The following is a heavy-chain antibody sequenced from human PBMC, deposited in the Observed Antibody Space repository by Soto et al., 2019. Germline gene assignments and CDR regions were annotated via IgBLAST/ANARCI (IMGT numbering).Heavy chain of an antibody. CDR2: INHSGST. CDR3: ARDRPFMITFGGVIVIPDDAFDI. CDR1: GGSFSGYY. V-gene: IGHV4-34*01. Sequence: PSETLSLTCAVYGGSFSGYYWSWIRQPPGKGLEWIGEINHSGSTNYNPSLKSRVTISVDTSKNQFSLKLSSVTAADTAVYYCARDRPFMITFGGVIVIPDDAFDIWGQGTMVTVSS. J-gene: IGHJ3*02. D-gene: IGHD3-16*02.